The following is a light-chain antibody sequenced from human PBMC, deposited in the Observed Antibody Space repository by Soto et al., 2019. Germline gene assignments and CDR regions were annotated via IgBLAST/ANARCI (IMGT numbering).Light chain of an antibody. Sequence: QSALTQPASASGTPGQRVSIGCSGSNSNIGTNSVHWYQQLPGMAPQPLIYKNNQRPSGVPDRFAGSKSGTSASLAISGLRSEDEAHYFCASWDDGLSAVVFGGGTKLTVL. V-gene: IGLV1-47*01. CDR3: ASWDDGLSAVV. CDR1: NSNIGTNS. CDR2: KNN. J-gene: IGLJ3*02.